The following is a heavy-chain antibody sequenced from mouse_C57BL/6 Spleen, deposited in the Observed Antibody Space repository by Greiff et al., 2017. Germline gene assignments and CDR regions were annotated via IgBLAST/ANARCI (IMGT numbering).Heavy chain of an antibody. J-gene: IGHJ2*01. D-gene: IGHD4-1*01. Sequence: QVQLQQSGAELVRPGASVTLSCKASGYTFTDYEMHWVKQTPVHGLEWIGAIDPETGGTAYNQKFKGKAILTADKSSSTAYMELRSLTSEDSAVYYCTRRRANWALFDYWGQGTTLTVSS. CDR3: TRRRANWALFDY. V-gene: IGHV1-15*01. CDR2: IDPETGGT. CDR1: GYTFTDYE.